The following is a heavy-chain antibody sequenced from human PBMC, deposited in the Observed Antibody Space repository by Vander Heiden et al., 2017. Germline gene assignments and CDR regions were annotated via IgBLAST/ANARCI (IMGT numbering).Heavy chain of an antibody. J-gene: IGHJ3*02. Sequence: QLQLQESGPGLVKPSEALSLSCTVSGGSISSTTYHWGWVRQPPRKGLEWSGSIYYSVSTYYNPSRNSRVTISLDTPKNHFNLQLSLVKAADTAVYYCARQSRQPTNGCAFDIWVRGTLVTVS. CDR1: GGSISSTTYH. D-gene: IGHD1-1*01. CDR2: IYYSVST. V-gene: IGHV4-39*01. CDR3: ARQSRQPTNGCAFDI.